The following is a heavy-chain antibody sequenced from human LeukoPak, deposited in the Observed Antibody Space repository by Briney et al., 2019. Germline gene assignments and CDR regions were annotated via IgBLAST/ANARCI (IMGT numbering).Heavy chain of an antibody. V-gene: IGHV4-59*08. Sequence: SETLSLTCTVSGGSISSYYWSWTRQPPGKGLEWIGYIYYSGSTNYNPSLKSRVTISVDTSKNQFSLKLSSVTAADTAVYYCARSRLSGSYEIDYWGQGTLVTVSS. CDR2: IYYSGST. CDR1: GGSISSYY. J-gene: IGHJ4*02. CDR3: ARSRLSGSYEIDY. D-gene: IGHD1-26*01.